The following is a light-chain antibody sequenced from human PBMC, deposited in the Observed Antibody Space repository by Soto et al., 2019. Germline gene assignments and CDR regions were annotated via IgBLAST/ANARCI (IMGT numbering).Light chain of an antibody. CDR1: QSISSY. V-gene: IGKV1-39*01. J-gene: IGKJ1*01. CDR3: QQSYSTPRT. CDR2: AAS. Sequence: IQMTQSPSSLSASVGDRVTITCLASQSISSYLNWYQQKPGKAPKLLIYAASSLQSGVPSRFSGSGSGTDFTLTISSLQPEDFATYYCQQSYSTPRTFGQGTKV.